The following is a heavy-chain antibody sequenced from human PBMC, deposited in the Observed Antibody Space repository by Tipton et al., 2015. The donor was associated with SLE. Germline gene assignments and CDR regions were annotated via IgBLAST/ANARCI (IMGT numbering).Heavy chain of an antibody. CDR1: GDSISSGSYY. Sequence: GLVKPSQTLSLTCIVSGDSISSGSYYWSWIRQPAGKGLEWIGQIFASGSTGYNPSLQSRVTISLDTSKNQFSLRLSSVTAADTAVYYCARGFGGSYSDFWGQGTLVTVSS. J-gene: IGHJ4*02. D-gene: IGHD1-26*01. V-gene: IGHV4-61*02. CDR2: IFASGST. CDR3: ARGFGGSYSDF.